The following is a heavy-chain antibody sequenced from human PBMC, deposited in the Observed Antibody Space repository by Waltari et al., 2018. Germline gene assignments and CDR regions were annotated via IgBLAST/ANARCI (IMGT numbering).Heavy chain of an antibody. J-gene: IGHJ3*02. CDR1: GGSFSGYY. CDR3: ARQEIIVEVTGDGFDI. CDR2: ISHSGTT. V-gene: IGHV4-34*01. Sequence: QVQLQQWGAGLLKPSETLSLTCAVYGGSFSGYYWSWIRQPPGKGLEWIGEISHSGTTNDNPSRKGRVTLSLDTSKNPFSLTLRSVTAADTAVYYCARQEIIVEVTGDGFDIWGQGTMVTVSS. D-gene: IGHD2-21*02.